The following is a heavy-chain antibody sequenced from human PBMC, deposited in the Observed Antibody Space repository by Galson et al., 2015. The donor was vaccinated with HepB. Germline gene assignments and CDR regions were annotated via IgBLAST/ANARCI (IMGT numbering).Heavy chain of an antibody. CDR2: IDGSGSTI. CDR1: GFTFSGYS. Sequence: SLRLSCAASGFTFSGYSMNWVRQAPGKGLEWISYIDGSGSTISYPDSVKGRFTVSRDNAKNLLYLQMNSLRDEDTAVYYCARSKWIEAAECSHWGQGTLVTVSS. CDR3: ARSKWIEAAECSH. J-gene: IGHJ4*02. D-gene: IGHD6-13*01. V-gene: IGHV3-48*02.